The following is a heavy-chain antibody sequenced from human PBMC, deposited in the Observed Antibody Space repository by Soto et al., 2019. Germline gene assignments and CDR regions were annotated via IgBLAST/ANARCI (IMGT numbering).Heavy chain of an antibody. CDR3: ARGKDYFDSSGYYPFDS. J-gene: IGHJ4*02. CDR2: LYLGGST. D-gene: IGHD3-22*01. CDR1: GFTVSSEF. V-gene: IGHV3-53*01. Sequence: GGSLRLSCAASGFTVSSEFMNWVRQAPGKGLEWVSVLYLGGSTYYADAVRGRFTISRDNSKNMLYLQMNSLRAEDTAMYYCARGKDYFDSSGYYPFDSWGQGTLVTVSS.